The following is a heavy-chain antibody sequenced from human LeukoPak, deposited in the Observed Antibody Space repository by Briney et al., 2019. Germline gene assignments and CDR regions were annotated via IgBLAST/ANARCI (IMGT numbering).Heavy chain of an antibody. CDR1: GGSISSGGYY. J-gene: IGHJ5*02. CDR2: IYHSGST. Sequence: SQTLSLTCTVSGGSISSGGYYWSWIRQPPGKGLEWIGYIYHSGSTYYNPSLKSRVTISVDRSKNQFSLKLSSVTAADTAVYYGARASDYYGWGSSWGQGTLVTVSS. D-gene: IGHD3-10*01. V-gene: IGHV4-30-2*01. CDR3: ARASDYYGWGSS.